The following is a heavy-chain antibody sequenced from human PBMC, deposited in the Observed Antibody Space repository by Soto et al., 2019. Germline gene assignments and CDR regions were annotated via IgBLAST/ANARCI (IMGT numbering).Heavy chain of an antibody. D-gene: IGHD3-22*01. CDR3: ARGTPYYDSSGYYPTYFDY. V-gene: IGHV1-69*13. CDR2: IIPIFGTA. J-gene: IGHJ4*02. Sequence: ASVKVSCKASGGTFSSYAISCVRQAPAQGLEWMGGIIPIFGTANYAQKFQGRVTITADESTSTAYMELSSLRSEDTAVYYCARGTPYYDSSGYYPTYFDYWCQGTLVTVSS. CDR1: GGTFSSYA.